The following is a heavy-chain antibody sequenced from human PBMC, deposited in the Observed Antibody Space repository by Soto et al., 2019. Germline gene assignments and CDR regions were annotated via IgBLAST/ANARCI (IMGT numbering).Heavy chain of an antibody. CDR2: ISANSGTT. Sequence: ASVKVSCKASGYTFTSYGISWVRQAPGQGLEWMGWISANSGTTNYAQKFQGGVTLTRDTPTTTAYWGLRRLRSEETAVYYCARGLTGFYRDSYSSAVDVWGQGPTVTVYS. D-gene: IGHD3-9*01. J-gene: IGHJ6*02. CDR3: ARGLTGFYRDSYSSAVDV. V-gene: IGHV1-18*01. CDR1: GYTFTSYG.